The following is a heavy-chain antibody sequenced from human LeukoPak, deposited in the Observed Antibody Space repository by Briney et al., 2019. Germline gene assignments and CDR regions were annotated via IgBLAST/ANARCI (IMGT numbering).Heavy chain of an antibody. CDR1: GFTFSSYW. D-gene: IGHD5-12*01. CDR2: INTDGSGT. Sequence: GGSLRLSCAASGFTFSSYWMHWVRQGPGKGLVRVSRINTDGSGTTYADSVKGRFTISRDNAKNMLYLQMNSLGAEDTAVYYCARDGYSYASGGFDYWGQGTLVTVSS. CDR3: ARDGYSYASGGFDY. J-gene: IGHJ4*02. V-gene: IGHV3-74*01.